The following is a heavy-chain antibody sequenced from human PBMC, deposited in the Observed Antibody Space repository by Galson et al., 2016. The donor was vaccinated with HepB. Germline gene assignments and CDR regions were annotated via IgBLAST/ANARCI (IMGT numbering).Heavy chain of an antibody. CDR2: IHSSGIT. CDR3: ARNSYRPF. CDR1: GVSINGYY. V-gene: IGHV4-4*07. J-gene: IGHJ4*02. D-gene: IGHD4-11*01. Sequence: SETLSLTCTVSGVSINGYYWSWIRQPAGRGLEWIGHIHSSGITHYNPTPKSRVTMSIATSKNQFSRKLRSVTAADTAVYYCARNSYRPFWGQGTLVTVSS.